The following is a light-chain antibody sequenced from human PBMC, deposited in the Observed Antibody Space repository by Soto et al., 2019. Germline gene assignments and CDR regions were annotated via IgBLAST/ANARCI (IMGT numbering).Light chain of an antibody. J-gene: IGKJ1*01. Sequence: DIPMTQSPSSLSASVGDRVTITCRASQNIRSYLNWYQQKPGKAPQLLIYATSSLQTGVPSRVSASGSGTVFSLVISDLQPEDSATYYCQQGYSSRWTSGRGTKVEI. CDR2: ATS. CDR3: QQGYSSRWT. CDR1: QNIRSY. V-gene: IGKV1-39*01.